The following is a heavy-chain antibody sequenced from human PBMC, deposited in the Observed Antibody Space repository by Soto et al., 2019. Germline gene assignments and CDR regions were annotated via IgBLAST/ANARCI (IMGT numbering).Heavy chain of an antibody. CDR1: GYTFTGYY. CDR3: ARAPHLRVLTMGIGGLEVGY. D-gene: IGHD3-10*01. V-gene: IGHV1-2*02. CDR2: INPNSAGT. J-gene: IGHJ4*02. Sequence: QVQLVQSGAEVKRPGASVKVSCKASGYTFTGYYIHWVRQAPGQGLEWMGWINPNSAGTNYPQKFHGRVTMTRDTSISTAYMELSRLESDDTAVYYCARAPHLRVLTMGIGGLEVGYWGQGTLVTVSA.